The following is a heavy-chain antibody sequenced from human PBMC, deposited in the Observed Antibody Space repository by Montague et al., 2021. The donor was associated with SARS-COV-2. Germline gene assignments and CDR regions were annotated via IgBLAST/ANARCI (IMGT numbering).Heavy chain of an antibody. Sequence: SETLSLTCTVSGGAISSSSHYWDWIRQPPGKGLEWIGSIYYSGSTYYNPSLKSRVTISVDTSKNQFSLKLSSVTAAETAVYCCARDTRITMLVVVNRYGRDVWEQGSSGNVS. CDR2: IYYSGST. D-gene: IGHD3-22*01. J-gene: IGHJ6*01. CDR3: ARDTRITMLVVVNRYGRDV. V-gene: IGHV4-39*07. CDR1: GGAISSSSHY.